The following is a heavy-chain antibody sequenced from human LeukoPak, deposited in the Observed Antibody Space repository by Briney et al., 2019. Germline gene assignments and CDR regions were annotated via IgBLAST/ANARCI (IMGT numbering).Heavy chain of an antibody. CDR3: ARESDTGYVNF. Sequence: GGSLRLSCAASGFTFSSYWLHWVRQVPGKGLVWVSRINTDGSRTTYADSVKGRFTISRDNAKNTLYLQMNSLRAEDTAIYYCARESDTGYVNFWGQGTLVTVSS. D-gene: IGHD5-12*01. V-gene: IGHV3-74*01. J-gene: IGHJ4*02. CDR1: GFTFSSYW. CDR2: INTDGSRT.